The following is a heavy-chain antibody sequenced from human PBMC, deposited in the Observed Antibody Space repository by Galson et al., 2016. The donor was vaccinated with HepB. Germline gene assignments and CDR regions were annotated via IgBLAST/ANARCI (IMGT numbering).Heavy chain of an antibody. CDR2: IHDSGST. Sequence: SETLSLTCTVSGGSVSSGTYYWSWIRQPPGKGLEWIGYIHDSGSTNYNPSLKSRVTISVDTSKNQFSLRLNSVTAADTAVYYCARASGPRTYYYDSSGYEDYWGQGTLVTVSS. CDR3: ARASGPRTYYYDSSGYEDY. V-gene: IGHV4-61*01. J-gene: IGHJ4*02. D-gene: IGHD3-22*01. CDR1: GGSVSSGTYY.